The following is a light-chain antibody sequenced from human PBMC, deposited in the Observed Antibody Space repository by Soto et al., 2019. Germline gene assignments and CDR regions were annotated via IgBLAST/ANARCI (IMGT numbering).Light chain of an antibody. Sequence: EIVLTQSPGTLSLSPGERATLSCRASQSVSSSYLAWYQQKPGQAPRLLIYGASSRATGIPDRFSGSGSGTDFTLTIRRLEPEEFAVYYCQQYGSSPYTFGKGTKLEIK. CDR2: GAS. CDR1: QSVSSSY. J-gene: IGKJ2*01. CDR3: QQYGSSPYT. V-gene: IGKV3-20*01.